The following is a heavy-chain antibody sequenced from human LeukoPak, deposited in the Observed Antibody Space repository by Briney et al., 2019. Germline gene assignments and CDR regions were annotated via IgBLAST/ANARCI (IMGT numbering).Heavy chain of an antibody. CDR3: AKGQELDDGVFDS. CDR1: GFTFTSIA. D-gene: IGHD1-1*01. CDR2: IRGTGDST. J-gene: IGHJ4*02. Sequence: QPGGSLRLSCAASGFTFTSIAMTWVRQAPGKGLEWVSTIRGTGDSTHYADSVKGRFIISRDKSENMLYLQMNGLRAEDTAIYYCAKGQELDDGVFDSWGQGTLVTVSS. V-gene: IGHV3-23*01.